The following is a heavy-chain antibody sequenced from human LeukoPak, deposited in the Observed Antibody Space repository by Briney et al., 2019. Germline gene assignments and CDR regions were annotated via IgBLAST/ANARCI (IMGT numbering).Heavy chain of an antibody. CDR2: IIPILGIA. Sequence: SVKVSCKASLGTFSSYAISWVRQAPGQGLEWMGRIIPILGIANYAQKFQGRVTITADKSTNTAYMELSSLRSEDTAVYYCAAVLRFLEWSPYDYWGQGTLVTVSS. CDR1: LGTFSSYA. D-gene: IGHD3-3*01. CDR3: AAVLRFLEWSPYDY. J-gene: IGHJ4*02. V-gene: IGHV1-69*04.